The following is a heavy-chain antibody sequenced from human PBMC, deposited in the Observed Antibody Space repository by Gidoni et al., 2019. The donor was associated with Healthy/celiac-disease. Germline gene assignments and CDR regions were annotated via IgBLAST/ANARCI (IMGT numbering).Heavy chain of an antibody. J-gene: IGHJ6*02. CDR2: IIPIFGTA. Sequence: QVQLVQSGAEVKKPGSSVKVSCKASGGTFSSYAISWVRQAPGQGLEWMGGIIPIFGTANYAQKFQGRVTITADESTSTAYMELSSLRSEDTAVYYCARDCSSTSCYIYYYYYGMDVWGQGTTVTVSS. D-gene: IGHD2-2*02. CDR1: GGTFSSYA. CDR3: ARDCSSTSCYIYYYYYGMDV. V-gene: IGHV1-69*01.